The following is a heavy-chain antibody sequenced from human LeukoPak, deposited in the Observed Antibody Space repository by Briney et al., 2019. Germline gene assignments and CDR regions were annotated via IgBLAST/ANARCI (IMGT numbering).Heavy chain of an antibody. J-gene: IGHJ3*02. CDR1: GFTFSSYS. D-gene: IGHD3-3*01. Sequence: GGSLRLSCTASGFTFSSYSMNWVRQAPGKGLEWVSYISSSSSTIYYADSVKGRFTISRDNAKNSLYLQMNSLRAEDTAVYYCARHFDFPNAFDIWGQGTMVTVSS. V-gene: IGHV3-48*01. CDR3: ARHFDFPNAFDI. CDR2: ISSSSSTI.